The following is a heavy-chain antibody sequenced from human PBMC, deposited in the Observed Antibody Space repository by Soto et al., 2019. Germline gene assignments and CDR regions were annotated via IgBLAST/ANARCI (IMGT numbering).Heavy chain of an antibody. J-gene: IGHJ4*02. D-gene: IGHD1-26*01. CDR2: INAGNGNT. Sequence: ASVKVSCKASGYTFTSYAMHWVRQAPGQRLEWMGWINAGNGNTKYSQKFQGRVTITRDTSTGTAYMELRSLRSDDTAVYYCARDRGSEYYFDYWGQGTLVNVSS. CDR1: GYTFTSYA. CDR3: ARDRGSEYYFDY. V-gene: IGHV1-3*01.